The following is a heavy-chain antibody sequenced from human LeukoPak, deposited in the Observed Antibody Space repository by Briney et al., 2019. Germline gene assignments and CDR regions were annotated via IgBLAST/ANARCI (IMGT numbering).Heavy chain of an antibody. CDR1: GFTFSTYG. CDR3: AKGKSIFGVAEEWDY. J-gene: IGHJ4*02. CDR2: ISAGGGNT. Sequence: PGGSLRLSCAASGFTFSTYGMNWVRQAPGKGLEWVSAISAGGGNTYYADSVKGRFTISRDNSKNTLFLEMNSLRAEDTAVYYCAKGKSIFGVAEEWDYWGQGTLVTVSS. D-gene: IGHD3-3*01. V-gene: IGHV3-23*01.